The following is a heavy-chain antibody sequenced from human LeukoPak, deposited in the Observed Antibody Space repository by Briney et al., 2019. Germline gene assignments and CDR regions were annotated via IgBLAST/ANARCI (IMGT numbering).Heavy chain of an antibody. Sequence: PGGSLRLSYSASGFTFSSYAMHWVRQAPGKGLEYVSDISSNGGSTYYADSVKGRFTISRDNSKNTLYLQMSSLRAEDTAVYYCVKDPDSRLGELSLYRKYFDYWGQGTLVTVSS. CDR1: GFTFSSYA. J-gene: IGHJ4*02. D-gene: IGHD3-16*02. CDR3: VKDPDSRLGELSLYRKYFDY. CDR2: ISSNGGST. V-gene: IGHV3-64D*06.